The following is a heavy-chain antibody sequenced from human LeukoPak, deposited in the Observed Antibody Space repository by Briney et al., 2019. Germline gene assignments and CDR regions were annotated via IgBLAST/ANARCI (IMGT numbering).Heavy chain of an antibody. Sequence: GASVKVSCKASGYTVTGYYMHWVRQAPGQGLEWMGGINPNSGGTNYAQKFQGRVTMTRDTSISTAYMELSRLRSDDTAVYYCARVRATVTSLNAFDIWGQGTMVTVSS. V-gene: IGHV1-2*02. CDR1: GYTVTGYY. J-gene: IGHJ3*02. CDR3: ARVRATVTSLNAFDI. D-gene: IGHD4-17*01. CDR2: INPNSGGT.